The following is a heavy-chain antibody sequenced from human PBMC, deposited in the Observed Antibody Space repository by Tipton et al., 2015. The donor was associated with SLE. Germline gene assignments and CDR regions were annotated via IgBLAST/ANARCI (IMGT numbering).Heavy chain of an antibody. CDR3: AKDASRRENWYFDL. Sequence: SLRLSCAASGFTFSSYGMHWVRQAPGKGLEWVAVIWYDGSNKYYADSVKGRFTISRDNSKNTLYLQMNSLRAEDTAVYYCAKDASRRENWYFDLWGRGTLATVSS. CDR2: IWYDGSNK. CDR1: GFTFSSYG. D-gene: IGHD1-26*01. J-gene: IGHJ2*01. V-gene: IGHV3-30*18.